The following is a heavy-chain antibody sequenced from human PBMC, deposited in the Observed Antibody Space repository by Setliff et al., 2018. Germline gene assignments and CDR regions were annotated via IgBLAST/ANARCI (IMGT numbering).Heavy chain of an antibody. CDR1: GFTFSDHY. V-gene: IGHV3-20*04. CDR2: INWNGGSI. D-gene: IGHD4-17*01. Sequence: GGSLRLSCAASGFTFSDHYMTWIRQAPGKGLEWVSGINWNGGSIGYADSVKGRFTISRDNAKNSLYLLMNSLRAEDTALYYCVRDKGSNYGDNWFDYWGQGTLVTVSS. CDR3: VRDKGSNYGDNWFDY. J-gene: IGHJ4*02.